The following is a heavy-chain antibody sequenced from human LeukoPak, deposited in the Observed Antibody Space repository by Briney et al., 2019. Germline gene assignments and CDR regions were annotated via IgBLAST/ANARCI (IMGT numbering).Heavy chain of an antibody. V-gene: IGHV3-48*02. CDR1: GFTFNTYA. CDR3: VRVFDN. Sequence: GGSLRLSCAASGFTFNTYAMNWVRQAPGKGLEGVSYISSTGTIMYYADSVKGRFTISRDNAKNSLYLQMNSLRDEDTAVYYCVRVFDNWGQGTLVTVSS. CDR2: ISSTGTIM. J-gene: IGHJ4*02.